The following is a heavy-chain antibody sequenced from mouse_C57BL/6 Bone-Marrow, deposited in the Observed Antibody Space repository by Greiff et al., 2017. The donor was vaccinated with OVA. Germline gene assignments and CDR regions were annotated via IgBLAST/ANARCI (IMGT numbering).Heavy chain of an antibody. V-gene: IGHV14-4*01. D-gene: IGHD2-2*01. CDR2: IDPENGDT. CDR1: GFNIKDDY. CDR3: ARSTMVSAY. Sequence: VQLQQSGAELVRPGASVKLSCTASGFNIKDDYMHWVKQRPEQGLEWIGWIDPENGDTEYASKFQGKATLTVDKSSSTAYMQLSSLTSEDSAVYYCARSTMVSAYWGQGTLVTVSA. J-gene: IGHJ3*01.